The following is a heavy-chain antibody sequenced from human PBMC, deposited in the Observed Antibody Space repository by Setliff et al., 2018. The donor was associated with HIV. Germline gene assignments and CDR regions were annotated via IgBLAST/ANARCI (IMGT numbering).Heavy chain of an antibody. J-gene: IGHJ4*02. V-gene: IGHV4-34*01. Sequence: SETLSLTCAVYGGSFSGYYWSWIRQPPGKGLEWIGEINHSGSTNYNPSLKSRVTISVDTSKNQFSLKLSSVTAADTAVYYCTSGPIAAAGTRAPLDYWGQGTLVTVSS. CDR1: GGSFSGYY. D-gene: IGHD6-13*01. CDR2: INHSGST. CDR3: TSGPIAAAGTRAPLDY.